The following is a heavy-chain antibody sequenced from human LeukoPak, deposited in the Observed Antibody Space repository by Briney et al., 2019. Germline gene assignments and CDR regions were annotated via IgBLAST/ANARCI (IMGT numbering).Heavy chain of an antibody. CDR1: GYSFTSYW. CDR2: IYPGDSDT. V-gene: IGHV5-51*01. CDR3: ARRVGIFYYYMDV. D-gene: IGHD1-26*01. J-gene: IGHJ6*03. Sequence: GESLKISCKGSGYSFTSYWIAWVRQMPGKGLEWMGIIYPGDSDTRYSPSFQGQVTISADKFISTAYLQWSSLKASDTAMYYCARRVGIFYYYMDVWGKGTTVTVSS.